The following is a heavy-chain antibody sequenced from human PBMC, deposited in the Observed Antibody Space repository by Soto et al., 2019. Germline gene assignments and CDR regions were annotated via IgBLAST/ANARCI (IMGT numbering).Heavy chain of an antibody. CDR3: ARHQSGSGNSNFDF. V-gene: IGHV5-10-1*01. CDR1: EYSFRIYW. D-gene: IGHD3-10*01. Sequence: PGESLKISCQAFEYSFRIYWISWVRQKPEAGLEWMGRVDPNDSFATYSPSFEGHVSISVDKSTNIVYLQWRSLRASDTATYYCARHQSGSGNSNFDFWGQGTPVTVSS. CDR2: VDPNDSFA. J-gene: IGHJ4*02.